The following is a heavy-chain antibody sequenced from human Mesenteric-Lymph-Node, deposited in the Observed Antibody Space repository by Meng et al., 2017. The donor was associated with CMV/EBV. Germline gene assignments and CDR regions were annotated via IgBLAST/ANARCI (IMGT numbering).Heavy chain of an antibody. Sequence: SASSGGSMTPGFSSWSWIRQPPGKGLEWIGYIYHTGRTYYNSSLESRVSMSVDSTKNQFSLTLRSVTAADTAVYFCARDNGNPIFAHWGQGTLVTVSS. CDR2: IYHTGRT. D-gene: IGHD3-3*01. CDR3: ARDNGNPIFAH. J-gene: IGHJ4*02. V-gene: IGHV4-30-2*01. CDR1: GGSMTPGFSS.